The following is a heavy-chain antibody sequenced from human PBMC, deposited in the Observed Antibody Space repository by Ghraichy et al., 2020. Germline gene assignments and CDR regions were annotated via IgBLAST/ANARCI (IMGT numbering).Heavy chain of an antibody. CDR1: GFSFLRYG. CDR3: ARDSRIWLRVATDAFDV. D-gene: IGHD3-3*02. J-gene: IGHJ3*01. CDR2: IDYDGTNT. Sequence: GGSLRLSCAASGFSFLRYGIHWVRQAPGKGLEWVAGIDYDGTNTYYADSVKGRFTISRDNVKSTLYLQMSSLRVEDTAVYYCARDSRIWLRVATDAFDVWGQGTMVAVFS. V-gene: IGHV3-33*01.